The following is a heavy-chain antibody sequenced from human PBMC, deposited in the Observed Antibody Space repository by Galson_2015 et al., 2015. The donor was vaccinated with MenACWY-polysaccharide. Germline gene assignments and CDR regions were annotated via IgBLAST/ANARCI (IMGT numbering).Heavy chain of an antibody. V-gene: IGHV3-23*01. J-gene: IGHJ5*02. D-gene: IGHD4-17*01. CDR2: ISGSGGST. Sequence: SLRLSCAASGFTFSSYAMSWVRQAPGKGLEWVSAISGSGGSTYYADSVKGRFTISRDNSKNTLYLQMNSLRAEDTAVYYCAKEGPDYGDILNWFDPWGQGTLVTVSS. CDR3: AKEGPDYGDILNWFDP. CDR1: GFTFSSYA.